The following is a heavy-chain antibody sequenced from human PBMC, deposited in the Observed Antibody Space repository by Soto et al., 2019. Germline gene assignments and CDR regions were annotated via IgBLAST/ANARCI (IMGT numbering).Heavy chain of an antibody. CDR1: GGSFSACY. J-gene: IGHJ6*02. CDR3: ARGTYYDFLTGSFKPDVYYYGLDV. CDR2: INHSGGT. V-gene: IGHV4-34*01. D-gene: IGHD3-9*01. Sequence: PSETLSLTCTVYGGSFSACYWSWIRQPPGKGLQWIGEINHSGGTKYNPSLKSRLTISVDTSKSQFSLKLSSVTAADTAVYYCARGTYYDFLTGSFKPDVYYYGLDVWGQGTTVTVSS.